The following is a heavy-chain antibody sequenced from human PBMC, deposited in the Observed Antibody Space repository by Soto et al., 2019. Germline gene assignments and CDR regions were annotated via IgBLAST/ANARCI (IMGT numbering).Heavy chain of an antibody. V-gene: IGHV4-34*01. Sequence: QVQLQQWGAGLLKPSETLSLTCAVYGESFNKYYWSWIRQPPGKGLEWLGEINHRGSTNYDPSLKSRVNISVDTSKNQFSLKLSSVTAADTAVYYCAREVPSGDDAFDIWGQGTMVTVSS. CDR1: GESFNKYY. D-gene: IGHD1-26*01. J-gene: IGHJ3*02. CDR2: INHRGST. CDR3: AREVPSGDDAFDI.